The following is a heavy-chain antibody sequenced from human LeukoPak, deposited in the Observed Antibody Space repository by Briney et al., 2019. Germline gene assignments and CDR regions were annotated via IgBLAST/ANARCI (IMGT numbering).Heavy chain of an antibody. J-gene: IGHJ4*02. D-gene: IGHD6-13*01. V-gene: IGHV1-69*13. Sequence: ASVKVSCKASGGTFGSYAISWVRQAPGQGLEWMGGIIPIFGTANYAQKFQGRVTITADESTSTAYMELSSLRSEDTAVYYCARDSDTGSSWYYWGQGTLVTVSS. CDR1: GGTFGSYA. CDR2: IIPIFGTA. CDR3: ARDSDTGSSWYY.